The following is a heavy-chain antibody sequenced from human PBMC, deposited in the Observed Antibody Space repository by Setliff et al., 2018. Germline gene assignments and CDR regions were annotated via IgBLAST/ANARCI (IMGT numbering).Heavy chain of an antibody. Sequence: ASVKVSCKSSGYTFTDYYIHWIRQAPGQGLEWMGWIDANGGANGQSYKFRGRVAMTRDTSISTVFMELNRLTSDDTAVYYCARGRQVHRHLVIVPAAAFDFWGQGARVTVSS. J-gene: IGHJ4*02. D-gene: IGHD2-2*01. CDR2: IDANGGAN. V-gene: IGHV1-2*07. CDR1: GYTFTDYY. CDR3: ARGRQVHRHLVIVPAAAFDF.